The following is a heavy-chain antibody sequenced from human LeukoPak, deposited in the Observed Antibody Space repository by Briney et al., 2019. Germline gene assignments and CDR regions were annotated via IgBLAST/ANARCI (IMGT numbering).Heavy chain of an antibody. CDR2: INHSGST. J-gene: IGHJ4*02. CDR3: ALSGYSYGRPNYYFDY. D-gene: IGHD5-18*01. V-gene: IGHV4-34*01. CDR1: GGSFSGYY. Sequence: SETLSLTCAVYGGSFSGYYWSWIRQPPGKGLEWIGEINHSGSTNYNPSLKSRVTISVDRSKNQFSLKLSSVTAADTAVYYCALSGYSYGRPNYYFDYWGQGTLVTVSS.